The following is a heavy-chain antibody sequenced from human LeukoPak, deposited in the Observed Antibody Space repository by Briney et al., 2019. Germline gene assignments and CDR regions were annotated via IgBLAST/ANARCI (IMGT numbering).Heavy chain of an antibody. V-gene: IGHV5-51*01. CDR3: ARRGYSGYDGYYYYYMDV. J-gene: IGHJ6*03. CDR1: GYSFTSYW. D-gene: IGHD5-12*01. CDR2: IYPGDSDT. Sequence: GESLKISCKGSGYSFTSYWIGWVRQMPGKGLEWMGIIYPGDSDTRYSPSFQGQVTISADKSIGTAYLQWSSLKASDTAMYYCARRGYSGYDGYYYYYMDVWGKGTTVTVSS.